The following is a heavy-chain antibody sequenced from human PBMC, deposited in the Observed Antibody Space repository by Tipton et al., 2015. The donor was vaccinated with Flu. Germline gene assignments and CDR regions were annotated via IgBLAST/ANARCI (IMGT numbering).Heavy chain of an antibody. V-gene: IGHV3-30*18. D-gene: IGHD3-9*01. CDR3: AKDMTGHNWTPGAGYYYYGMDV. J-gene: IGHJ6*02. CDR2: ISYDGSNK. Sequence: SLRLSCAASGFTFSSYGMHWVRQAPGKGLEWVAVISYDGSNKYYADSVKGRFTISRDNSKNTLYLQMNSLRAEDTAVYYCAKDMTGHNWTPGAGYYYYGMDVWGQGTTVTVSS. CDR1: GFTFSSYG.